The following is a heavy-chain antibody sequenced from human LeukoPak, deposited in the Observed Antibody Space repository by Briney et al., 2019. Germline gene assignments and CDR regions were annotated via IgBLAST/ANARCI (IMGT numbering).Heavy chain of an antibody. CDR2: INPNSGGT. J-gene: IGHJ3*02. V-gene: IGHV1-2*02. Sequence: GASVKVSCKASGYTFTGYYMHWVRQAPGQGLEWMGWINPNSGGTNYAQKFQGRVTMARDTSISTAYLELSRLRSDDTAVYYCARETGGGTGALDIWGQGTMVTVSS. D-gene: IGHD6-19*01. CDR3: ARETGGGTGALDI. CDR1: GYTFTGYY.